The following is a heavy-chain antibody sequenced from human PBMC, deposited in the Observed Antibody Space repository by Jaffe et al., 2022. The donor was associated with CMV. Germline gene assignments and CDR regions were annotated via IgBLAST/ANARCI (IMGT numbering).Heavy chain of an antibody. J-gene: IGHJ4*02. D-gene: IGHD6-6*01. CDR2: ISGSGGST. CDR1: GFTFSSYA. CDR3: AKDCPYGSSSCGPGGY. Sequence: EVQLLESGGGLVQPGGSLRLSCAASGFTFSSYAMSWVRQAPGKGLEWVSAISGSGGSTYYADSVKGRFTISRDNSKNTLYLQMNSLRAEDTAVYYCAKDCPYGSSSCGPGGYWGQGTLVTVSS. V-gene: IGHV3-23*01.